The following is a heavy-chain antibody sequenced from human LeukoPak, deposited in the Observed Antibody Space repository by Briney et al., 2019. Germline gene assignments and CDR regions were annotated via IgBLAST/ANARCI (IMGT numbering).Heavy chain of an antibody. CDR3: ARIMVGATGDY. V-gene: IGHV5-51*01. D-gene: IGHD1-26*01. CDR2: IYPGDSET. CDR1: GYIFSTYW. J-gene: IGHJ4*02. Sequence: GVSLKISCKGSGYIFSTYWIAWVRHMPGKGLEWMGVIYPGDSETRYSPSFQGQVTISADKSISTAYLQWSSLKASDTAVYYCARIMVGATGDYWGQGTLVTVSS.